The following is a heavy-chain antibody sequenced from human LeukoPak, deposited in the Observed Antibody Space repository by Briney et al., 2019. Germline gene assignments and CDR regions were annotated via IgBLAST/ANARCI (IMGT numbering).Heavy chain of an antibody. V-gene: IGHV4-28*01. CDR1: GYSITSSSW. CDR2: IYHSGTT. J-gene: IGHJ4*02. Sequence: SETLSLTCAVSGYSITSSSWWGWIRQPPGKGLEWIGYIYHSGTTYYNPSLQSRVTMSVDTSKNQFSLKLSSVTAVDTAVYYCARKENVYYYFDYWGQGTLVTVSS. D-gene: IGHD3-10*01. CDR3: ARKENVYYYFDY.